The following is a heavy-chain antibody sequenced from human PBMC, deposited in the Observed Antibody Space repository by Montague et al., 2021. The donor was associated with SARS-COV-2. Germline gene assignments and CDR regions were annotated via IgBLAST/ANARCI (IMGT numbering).Heavy chain of an antibody. CDR1: GGSISSPDYC. Sequence: SETLSLTCTVSGGSISSPDYCSGLSLQSPEKVVEWRGSISNAGRTYYKPSLRRGVSFSMDTCKKHFSLSLNSVTAADTAVYFCARQLTSYCITNKCYPYYFDVWGQGALVTVSS. V-gene: IGHV4-39*01. D-gene: IGHD3-10*01. CDR2: ISNAGRT. J-gene: IGHJ4*02. CDR3: ARQLTSYCITNKCYPYYFDV.